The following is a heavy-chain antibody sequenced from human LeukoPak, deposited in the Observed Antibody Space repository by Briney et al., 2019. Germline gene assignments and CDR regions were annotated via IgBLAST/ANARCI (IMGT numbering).Heavy chain of an antibody. CDR2: INIDGSNT. Sequence: GGSLRLSCAASGFTFSSSWMHWVRQAPGKGLVWVSRINIDGSNTIYADSVKGRFTIPRDNAKNTLYLQMNSLRHEDTAVYYCARDRDVIVTAIHYDAFDIWGQGTMVTVSS. CDR1: GFTFSSSW. CDR3: ARDRDVIVTAIHYDAFDI. D-gene: IGHD2-21*02. V-gene: IGHV3-74*01. J-gene: IGHJ3*02.